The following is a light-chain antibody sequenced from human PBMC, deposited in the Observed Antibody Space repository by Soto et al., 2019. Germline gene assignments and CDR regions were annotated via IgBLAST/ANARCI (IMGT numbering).Light chain of an antibody. CDR3: QQHSHWPPWT. V-gene: IGKV3-11*01. CDR2: DAS. Sequence: EIVLTQSPATLSLSPGERATLSCRASQSVSSYLAWYQQKPGQAPRLLIYDASNRATAIPARFSGSGSGTDFTLTISSLEPEDFAVYYCQQHSHWPPWTFDPGTRVEIQ. CDR1: QSVSSY. J-gene: IGKJ1*01.